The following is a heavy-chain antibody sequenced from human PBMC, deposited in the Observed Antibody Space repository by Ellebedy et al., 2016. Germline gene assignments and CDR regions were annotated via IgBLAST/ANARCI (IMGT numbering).Heavy chain of an antibody. CDR2: IYHSGTT. CDR1: GGSISSSYY. V-gene: IGHV4-38-2*02. D-gene: IGHD6-13*01. CDR3: ARVVAAAEN. J-gene: IGHJ4*02. Sequence: SETLSLTXTVSGGSISSSYYWGWIRQPPGKGLEWIGSIYHSGTTYYNPSLKSRVTISVDTSKNQFSLKLISVTAADTAVYYCARVVAAAENWGQGTLVTVSS.